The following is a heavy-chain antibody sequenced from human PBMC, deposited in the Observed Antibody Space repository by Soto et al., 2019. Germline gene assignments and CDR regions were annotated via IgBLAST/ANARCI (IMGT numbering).Heavy chain of an antibody. CDR2: IIPIFGTA. J-gene: IGHJ4*02. D-gene: IGHD3-9*01. CDR1: GGTFSSYA. CDR3: ARSAPDATYYDILTGYPYYFDY. V-gene: IGHV1-69*06. Sequence: QVQLVQAGAEVKKPGSSVKVSCKASGGTFSSYAISWGRQAPGQGLEWMGGIIPIFGTANYAQKFQGRVTITADKCTSTAYMELSSLRYEDTAVYYCARSAPDATYYDILTGYPYYFDYWGQGTLVTVSS.